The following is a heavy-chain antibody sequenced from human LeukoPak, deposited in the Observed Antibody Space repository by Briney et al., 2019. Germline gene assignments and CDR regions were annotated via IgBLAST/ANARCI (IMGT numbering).Heavy chain of an antibody. J-gene: IGHJ1*01. CDR2: INPNRRRT. D-gene: IGHD6-13*01. Sequence: ASVQLSYKASGYTFTGYYMHWVRQDPALAIEWTGWINPNRRRTNYAQKFQGRGTMTRDTSISTAYMELSRLRSDDTAVYYCARDEARAAAELDFWDKGTLVTVSS. V-gene: IGHV1-2*02. CDR3: ARDEARAAAELDF. CDR1: GYTFTGYY.